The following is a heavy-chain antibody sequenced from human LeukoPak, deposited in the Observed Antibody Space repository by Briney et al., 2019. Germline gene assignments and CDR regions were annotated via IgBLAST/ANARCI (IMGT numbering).Heavy chain of an antibody. V-gene: IGHV4-39*07. D-gene: IGHD2-2*01. Sequence: SETLSLTCTVSGGSISSSSYYWGWIRQPPGKGLEWIGSIYYSGSTYYNPSLKSRVTISVDTSKNQFSLKLSSVTAADTAVYYCARDRDIVVVPATNWAVAGSPSFYYWGQGTLVTVSS. CDR2: IYYSGST. J-gene: IGHJ4*02. CDR1: GGSISSSSYY. CDR3: ARDRDIVVVPATNWAVAGSPSFYY.